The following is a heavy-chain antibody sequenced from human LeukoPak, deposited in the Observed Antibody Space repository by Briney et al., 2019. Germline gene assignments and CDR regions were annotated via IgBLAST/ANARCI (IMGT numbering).Heavy chain of an antibody. V-gene: IGHV3-48*04. Sequence: GGSLRLSCAASGFTFSSYSMSWIRQAPGKGLEWVSYISSSGSTIYYADSVKGRFTVSRDNAKNSLYLQMNSLRAEDTAVYYCARDGASIDDQYYGLDVWGQGTTVTVSS. CDR3: ARDGASIDDQYYGLDV. CDR2: ISSSGSTI. J-gene: IGHJ6*02. D-gene: IGHD1-1*01. CDR1: GFTFSSYS.